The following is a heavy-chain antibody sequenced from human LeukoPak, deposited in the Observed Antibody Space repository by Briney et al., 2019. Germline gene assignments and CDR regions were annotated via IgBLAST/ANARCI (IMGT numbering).Heavy chain of an antibody. CDR3: ARRVVNNRNWYFNL. V-gene: IGHV5-51*01. J-gene: IGHJ2*01. CDR1: GYSFTRNW. D-gene: IGHD4-23*01. CDR2: IYPGDSDT. Sequence: GESLKISCKGSGYSFTRNWISWVRQLPRKVLPWMGIIYPGDSDTRYSPSFQGQVTISADKSINTAYLQWSSLKASDTAMYYCARRVVNNRNWYFNLWGRGTLVTVSS.